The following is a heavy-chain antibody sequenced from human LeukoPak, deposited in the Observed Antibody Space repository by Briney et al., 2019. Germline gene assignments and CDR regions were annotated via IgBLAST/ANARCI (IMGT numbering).Heavy chain of an antibody. V-gene: IGHV1-2*06. CDR3: ARAVVGRGFDY. D-gene: IGHD6-19*01. CDR1: GYTFTSYG. CDR2: INPNSGGT. Sequence: ASVKVSCKASGYTFTSYGISWVRQAPGQGLEWMGRINPNSGGTNYAQKFQGRVTMTRDTSISTAYMELSRLRSDDTAVYYCARAVVGRGFDYWGQGTLVTVSS. J-gene: IGHJ4*02.